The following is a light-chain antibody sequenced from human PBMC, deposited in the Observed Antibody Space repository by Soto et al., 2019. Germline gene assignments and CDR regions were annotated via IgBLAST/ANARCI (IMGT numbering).Light chain of an antibody. Sequence: DIVMTQSPLSLSATPGEAASISCRCSQSLLHRNGNSYLDWYLQRPGQSPQLLISLASNRASGVPDRFSGSGSGTDFTLHISRVEAEDVGVYYCMQALQSSFTFGPGTKVDL. J-gene: IGKJ3*01. CDR2: LAS. V-gene: IGKV2-28*01. CDR3: MQALQSSFT. CDR1: QSLLHRNGNSY.